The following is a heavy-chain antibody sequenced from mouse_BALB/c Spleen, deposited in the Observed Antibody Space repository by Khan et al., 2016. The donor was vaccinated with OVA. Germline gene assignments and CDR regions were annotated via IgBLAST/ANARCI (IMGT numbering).Heavy chain of an antibody. J-gene: IGHJ3*01. V-gene: IGHV1S136*01. Sequence: VQLQQSGPELVKPGASVKMSCKASGYSFTNYIIHWVKQKPGQGLEWIGYINPYNDGAKYNEKFKGKATLTSDKSSSSAYMELSGLTSEDSSVYYCAREYGRSFWFAYWGQGTLVTVAA. CDR1: GYSFTNYI. D-gene: IGHD1-1*01. CDR3: AREYGRSFWFAY. CDR2: INPYNDGA.